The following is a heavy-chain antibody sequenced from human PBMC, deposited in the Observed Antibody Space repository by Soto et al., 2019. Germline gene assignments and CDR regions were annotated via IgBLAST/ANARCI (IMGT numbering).Heavy chain of an antibody. CDR2: ISGSGGST. Sequence: SGGSLRLSCAASGFTFSSYAMSWVRQAPGKGLEWVSAISGSGGSTYYADSVKGRFTISRDNSKNTPYLQMNSLRAEDTAVYYCSKDGYDVWRVSHEYYWGQGTLVTVSS. V-gene: IGHV3-23*01. CDR3: SKDGYDVWRVSHEYY. D-gene: IGHD3-3*01. CDR1: GFTFSSYA. J-gene: IGHJ4*02.